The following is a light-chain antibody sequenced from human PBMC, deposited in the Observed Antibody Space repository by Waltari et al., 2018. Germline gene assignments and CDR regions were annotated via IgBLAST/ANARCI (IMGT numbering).Light chain of an antibody. V-gene: IGLV2-23*02. CDR3: SSYAGSSKGV. CDR2: AVS. Sequence: QSALTQPASVSGSPGQSITISCTVTSSDVGNYKRVSWYQQHPGKAPKLLIYAVSKRPSWVSDRVSGAKSGDMASLTISGLQPEDEAEYFCSSYAGSSKGVFGGGTKVTVL. J-gene: IGLJ2*01. CDR1: SSDVGNYKR.